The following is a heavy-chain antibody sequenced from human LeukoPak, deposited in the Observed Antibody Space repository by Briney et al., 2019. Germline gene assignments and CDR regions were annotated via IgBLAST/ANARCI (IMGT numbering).Heavy chain of an antibody. V-gene: IGHV1-2*02. Sequence: AASVKVSCKASGYTFTGYYMHWVRQAPGQGLEWMGWINPNSGGTNYAQKFQGRVTMTRDTSISTAYMELSRLRSDDTAVYYCAVSGSYSDLYYFDYWGQGTLVTVSS. J-gene: IGHJ4*02. CDR2: INPNSGGT. CDR1: GYTFTGYY. CDR3: AVSGSYSDLYYFDY. D-gene: IGHD1-26*01.